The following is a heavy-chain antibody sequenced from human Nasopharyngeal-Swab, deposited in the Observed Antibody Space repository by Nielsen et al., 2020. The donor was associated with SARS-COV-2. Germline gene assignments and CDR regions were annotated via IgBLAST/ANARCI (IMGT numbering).Heavy chain of an antibody. CDR1: GFTFTSSA. J-gene: IGHJ6*02. V-gene: IGHV1-58*02. D-gene: IGHD3-9*01. CDR3: ARSRTYYDILTGSPVYYYYYGMDV. CDR2: IVVGSGNT. Sequence: SVKVSCKASGFTFTSSAMQWVRQARGQRLEWIGWIVVGSGNTNYAQKFQERVTITRDMSTSTAYMELSSLRSEDTAVYYCARSRTYYDILTGSPVYYYYYGMDVWGQGTTVTVSS.